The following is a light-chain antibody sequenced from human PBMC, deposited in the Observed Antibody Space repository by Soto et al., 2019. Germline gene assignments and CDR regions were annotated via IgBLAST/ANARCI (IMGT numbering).Light chain of an antibody. Sequence: QAVVTQPASVSGSPGQSITISCTGTSSDVGGYNYVSWYQQHPGKAPKLIILEVSNRPSGVSNRFSGSKSGNTASLTISGLQPEDESDYYCSSFTSTSTVVFGGGTKLTVL. V-gene: IGLV2-14*01. CDR3: SSFTSTSTVV. CDR1: SSDVGGYNY. CDR2: EVS. J-gene: IGLJ2*01.